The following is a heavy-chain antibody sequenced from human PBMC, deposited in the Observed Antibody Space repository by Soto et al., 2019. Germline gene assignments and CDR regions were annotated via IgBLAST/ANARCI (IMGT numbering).Heavy chain of an antibody. Sequence: ESGPTLVNPTQTLTLTCTFSGFSLTTSGVGVGWIRQPPGKALEWLALIFWNDDERYSPSLNSRLTITKDTSKNQVVLTMTNMDPVDTATYHCVHTGYSYDPFGYWGRGTLVTVSS. D-gene: IGHD5-18*01. CDR3: VHTGYSYDPFGY. CDR2: IFWNDDE. J-gene: IGHJ4*02. CDR1: GFSLTTSGVG. V-gene: IGHV2-5*01.